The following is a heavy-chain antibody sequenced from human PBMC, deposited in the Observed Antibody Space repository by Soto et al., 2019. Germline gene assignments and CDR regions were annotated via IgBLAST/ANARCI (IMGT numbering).Heavy chain of an antibody. D-gene: IGHD2-15*01. V-gene: IGHV1-3*01. CDR3: AREPNVRSGGRYCSGGSCIYI. J-gene: IGHJ3*02. Sequence: ASVKVSCKASGYTFTSYAMHWVRQAPGQRLEWMGWINAGNGNTKYSQKFQGRVTITRDTSASTAYMELSSLRSEDTAVYYCAREPNVRSGGRYCSGGSCIYIWGQGTMVTVSS. CDR1: GYTFTSYA. CDR2: INAGNGNT.